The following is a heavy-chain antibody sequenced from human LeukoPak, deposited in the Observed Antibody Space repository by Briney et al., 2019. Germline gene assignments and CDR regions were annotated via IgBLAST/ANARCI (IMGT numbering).Heavy chain of an antibody. CDR3: ARTMVWGTIYYFNF. Sequence: ASVKVSCKTSGYTFTRYDVSWLRQAPGQGLEWMGWSSAYNGNTNYAQNLQGRVTMTTDTSTTTVYMELRSLRPDDTAVYYCARTMVWGTIYYFNFWGQGTLVTVSS. J-gene: IGHJ4*02. CDR2: SSAYNGNT. V-gene: IGHV1-18*01. D-gene: IGHD3-10*01. CDR1: GYTFTRYD.